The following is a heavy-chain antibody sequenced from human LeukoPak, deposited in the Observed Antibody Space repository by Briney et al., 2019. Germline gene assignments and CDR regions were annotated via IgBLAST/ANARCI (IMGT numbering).Heavy chain of an antibody. CDR1: GGSISSYY. CDR2: IYYSGST. V-gene: IGHV4-59*01. D-gene: IGHD6-13*01. Sequence: SETLSLTCTVSGGSISSYYWSWIRQPPGKGLEWIGYIYYSGSTNYNPSLKSRVTISVDTSKNQFSLKLSSVTAADTAVYYCARARAAAGPDAFQHWGQGTLVTVSS. J-gene: IGHJ1*01. CDR3: ARARAAAGPDAFQH.